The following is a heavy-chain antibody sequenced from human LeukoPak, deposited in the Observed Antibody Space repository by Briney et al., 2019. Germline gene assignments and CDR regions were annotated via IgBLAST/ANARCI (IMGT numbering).Heavy chain of an antibody. CDR3: ARRGYDYGYLDY. Sequence: PGGSLRLSCTASGFTFGDYAMSWVRQAPGGGREWVGFIRSKAYGGTTEYGASVKVRFTISRDDSKSIAYLQMNSLKTEDTAVYYCARRGYDYGYLDYWGQGTLVTVSS. J-gene: IGHJ4*02. CDR1: GFTFGDYA. D-gene: IGHD5-18*01. V-gene: IGHV3-49*04. CDR2: IRSKAYGGTT.